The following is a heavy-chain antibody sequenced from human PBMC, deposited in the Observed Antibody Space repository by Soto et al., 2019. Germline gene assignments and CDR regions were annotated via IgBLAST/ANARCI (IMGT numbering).Heavy chain of an antibody. CDR2: IYHSGST. J-gene: IGHJ4*02. CDR1: GGSINSSNW. CDR3: ALGSLSDHYFDY. D-gene: IGHD2-15*01. V-gene: IGHV4-4*02. Sequence: PSETLSLTCAVSGGSINSSNWWRWVRQPPGKGLEWIGEIYHSGSTNYNPSLKSRVTISVDKSKNQFSLKLSSVTAADTAVYYCALGSLSDHYFDYWGQGTLVTVSS.